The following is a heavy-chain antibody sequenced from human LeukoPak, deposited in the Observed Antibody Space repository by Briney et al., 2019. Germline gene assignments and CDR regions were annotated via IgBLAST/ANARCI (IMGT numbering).Heavy chain of an antibody. V-gene: IGHV4-38-2*01. CDR3: ARAGWIITSGIDY. Sequence: SETLSLTCVVSGYSLSRGYYWAWTRQPPGKGLEWIGTIYHTGSTYYIPSLGSRVTISVDTSKNEFSLNLNSVTAADTAVYYCARAGWIITSGIDYWGQGALVTVSS. CDR1: GYSLSRGYY. CDR2: IYHTGST. D-gene: IGHD3-10*01. J-gene: IGHJ4*02.